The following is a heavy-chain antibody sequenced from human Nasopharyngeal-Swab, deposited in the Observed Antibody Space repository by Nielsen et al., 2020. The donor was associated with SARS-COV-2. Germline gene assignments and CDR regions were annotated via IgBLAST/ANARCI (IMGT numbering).Heavy chain of an antibody. CDR1: GGSISSYY. J-gene: IGHJ2*01. CDR3: ARASAGYFDL. Sequence: SEALSLTCTVSGGSISSYYWSWIRQTPGKGLEWIGSIYYSGSTIYNPPLKSRVTISVDTSKNQFSLKLSSVTAADTAVYYCARASAGYFDLWGRGTLVTVSS. CDR2: IYYSGST. V-gene: IGHV4-59*01.